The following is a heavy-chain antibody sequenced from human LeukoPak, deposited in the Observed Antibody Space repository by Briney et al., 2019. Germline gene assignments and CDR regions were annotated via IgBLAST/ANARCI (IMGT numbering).Heavy chain of an antibody. CDR2: IYYSGST. CDR1: GGSISSYY. Sequence: PSETLSLTCTVSGGSISSYYWSWIRQPPAKGLEWIGYIYYSGSTNYNPSLKSRVTISVDTSKNQFSLKLSSVTAADTAVYYCARSHYYDRSGYYYVGNWFDPWGQGTLVTVSS. J-gene: IGHJ5*02. CDR3: ARSHYYDRSGYYYVGNWFDP. D-gene: IGHD3-22*01. V-gene: IGHV4-59*01.